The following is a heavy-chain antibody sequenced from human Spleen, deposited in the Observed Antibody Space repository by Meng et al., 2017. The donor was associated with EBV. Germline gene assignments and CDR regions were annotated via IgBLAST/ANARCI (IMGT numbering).Heavy chain of an antibody. J-gene: IGHJ4*01. Sequence: QITLKEAGPTLVKLXXTLTLTCTFFGFSLDTFGVGVGWIRQLPGKALEWVALIYWDDDKRYSPSLKSRLTITKDTSKNQVVFTMTNVDPVDTATYYCAHNPRGLRGVLFDYWGHGIIVIVSS. CDR1: GFSLDTFGVG. CDR2: IYWDDDK. V-gene: IGHV2-5*02. D-gene: IGHD3-10*01. CDR3: AHNPRGLRGVLFDY.